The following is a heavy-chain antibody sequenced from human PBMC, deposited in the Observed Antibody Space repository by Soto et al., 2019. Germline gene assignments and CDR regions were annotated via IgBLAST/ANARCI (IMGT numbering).Heavy chain of an antibody. J-gene: IGHJ4*02. Sequence: QVQLVQSGAEVKKPGSSVKVSCTASGGTFGSSTISWVRQAPGQGLEWMGGITPVFGAPNYAQKFQGRVTITADKSTSTAYMELRSMRPEYTAVYYCARGDLATIAYFDCWGQGTQVTVSS. CDR1: GGTFGSST. CDR3: ARGDLATIAYFDC. V-gene: IGHV1-69*06. D-gene: IGHD5-12*01. CDR2: ITPVFGAP.